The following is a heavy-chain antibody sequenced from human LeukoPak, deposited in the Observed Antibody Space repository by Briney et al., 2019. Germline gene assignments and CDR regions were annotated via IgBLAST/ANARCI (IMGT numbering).Heavy chain of an antibody. Sequence: GGSLRLPCAASGFTFSSYAMSWVRQAPGKGLEWVSAISGSGGSTYYADSVKGRFTISRDNSKNTLYLQMNSLRAEDTAVYYCAKHSGSYVSYYYYYMDVWGKGTTVTVSS. V-gene: IGHV3-23*01. CDR3: AKHSGSYVSYYYYYMDV. J-gene: IGHJ6*03. D-gene: IGHD1-26*01. CDR1: GFTFSSYA. CDR2: ISGSGGST.